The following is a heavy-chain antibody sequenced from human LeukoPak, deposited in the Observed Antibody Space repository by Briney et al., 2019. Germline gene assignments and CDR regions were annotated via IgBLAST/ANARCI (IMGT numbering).Heavy chain of an antibody. CDR3: TKDLETESWYRGFHS. V-gene: IGHV3-43*01. J-gene: IGHJ4*02. D-gene: IGHD6-13*01. CDR2: ITWDGSAT. Sequence: GGSLRLSCAVFGFTFDDYTMNWVRQTPGKGLEWVSLITWDGSATSYADSVRGRFTISRDNSKNSLYLQMHSLRTEDTGLYYCTKDLETESWYRGFHSWGQGTLVSVSS. CDR1: GFTFDDYT.